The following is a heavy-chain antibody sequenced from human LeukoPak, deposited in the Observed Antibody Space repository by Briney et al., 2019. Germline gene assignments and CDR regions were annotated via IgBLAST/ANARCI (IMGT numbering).Heavy chain of an antibody. CDR3: ARHLGYYYGSGSYLDY. CDR2: INHSGST. Sequence: EPSETLSLTGAGYGGSFSGYYWSWIRQPPGKGLEWIGEINHSGSTNYNPSLKSRVTISVDTSKNQFSLKLSSVTAADTAVYYCARHLGYYYGSGSYLDYWGQGTLVTVSS. J-gene: IGHJ4*02. V-gene: IGHV4-34*01. D-gene: IGHD3-10*01. CDR1: GGSFSGYY.